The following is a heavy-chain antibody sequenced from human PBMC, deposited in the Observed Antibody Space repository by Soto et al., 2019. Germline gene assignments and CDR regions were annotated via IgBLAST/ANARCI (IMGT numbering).Heavy chain of an antibody. CDR2: MIPVTETP. D-gene: IGHD3-10*01. CDR1: GGTFISHA. Sequence: QVQLVQSGAEVKKPGSSVRVSCKVSGGTFISHAINWLRQAPGQGLEWMGVMIPVTETPNNAEKFQGRVTITADKATTTVYMELSSLTFDDTAVYFCARGNKGPGHYGPGSQGWYGPWGQGTLVTVSS. V-gene: IGHV1-69*06. J-gene: IGHJ5*02. CDR3: ARGNKGPGHYGPGSQGWYGP.